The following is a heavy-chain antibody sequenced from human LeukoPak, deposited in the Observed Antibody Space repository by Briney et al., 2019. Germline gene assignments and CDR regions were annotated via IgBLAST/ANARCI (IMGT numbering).Heavy chain of an antibody. CDR2: IDPKSGGT. D-gene: IGHD6-19*01. Sequence: ASVRVSCKTSGYIFIGYYMHWVRQAPGQGLEWMGWIDPKSGGTKYAQKFQGRVTMTRDMSISTAYMDLRRLKSDDTAVYYCVRDMDRGQWLIRPYNWGQGTLVTVSS. CDR1: GYIFIGYY. J-gene: IGHJ4*02. CDR3: VRDMDRGQWLIRPYN. V-gene: IGHV1-2*02.